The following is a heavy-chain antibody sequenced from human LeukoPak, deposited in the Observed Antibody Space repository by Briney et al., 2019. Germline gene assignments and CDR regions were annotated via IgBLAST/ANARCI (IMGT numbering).Heavy chain of an antibody. J-gene: IGHJ3*02. V-gene: IGHV4-61*02. CDR2: IYTGGST. CDR1: GGSISSGSYY. D-gene: IGHD5-12*01. CDR3: ARELRRGAFDI. Sequence: PSQTLSLTCTVSGGSISSGSYYWSWIRQPAGKGLEWIGRIYTGGSTNYNPSLKSRVTISVDTSKNQFSLKLSSVTAADTAVYYCARELRRGAFDIWGQGTMVTVSS.